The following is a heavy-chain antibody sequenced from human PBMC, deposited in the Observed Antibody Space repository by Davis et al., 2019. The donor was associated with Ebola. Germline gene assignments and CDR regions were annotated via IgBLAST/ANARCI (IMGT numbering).Heavy chain of an antibody. CDR1: GYSFTKYW. CDR2: IYPGDSDT. J-gene: IGHJ3*01. V-gene: IGHV5-51*01. CDR3: ASLRRTITGMDDAFDL. D-gene: IGHD1-20*01. Sequence: GESLKISCKGSGYSFTKYWIGWVRQMPGKGLEWMGIIYPGDSDTRYSPSFQGQVTISADKSISTAYLQWSSLRASDTAMYYCASLRRTITGMDDAFDLWGQGTMVTVSS.